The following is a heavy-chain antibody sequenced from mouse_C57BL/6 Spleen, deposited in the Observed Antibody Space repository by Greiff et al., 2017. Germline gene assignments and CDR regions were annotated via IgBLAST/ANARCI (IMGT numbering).Heavy chain of an antibody. CDR2: INYDGSST. CDR3: ARVEGTTVEFAY. Sequence: EVQLVESEGGLVQPGSSMKLSCTASGFTFSDYYMAWVRQVPEKGLEWVANINYDGSSTYYLDSLKSRFIISRDNAKNILYLQMSSLKSEDTATYYCARVEGTTVEFAYWGQGTLVTVSA. V-gene: IGHV5-16*01. CDR1: GFTFSDYY. D-gene: IGHD1-1*01. J-gene: IGHJ3*01.